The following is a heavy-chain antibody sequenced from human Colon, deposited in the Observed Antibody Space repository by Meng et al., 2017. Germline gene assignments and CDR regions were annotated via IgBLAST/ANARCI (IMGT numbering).Heavy chain of an antibody. CDR1: GVSIGGDNW. Sequence: QVLRQESGPGLVNPSGTLSLTGAVSGVSIGGDNWGSWVRQTPGKGLGWLGEIFHSGTSNYNPSLKSRVTISVDKSKNQFSLRLSSVTAADTAVYYCARRNSNNWFDPWGQGILVTVSS. CDR2: IFHSGTS. V-gene: IGHV4-4*02. D-gene: IGHD2/OR15-2a*01. J-gene: IGHJ5*02. CDR3: ARRNSNNWFDP.